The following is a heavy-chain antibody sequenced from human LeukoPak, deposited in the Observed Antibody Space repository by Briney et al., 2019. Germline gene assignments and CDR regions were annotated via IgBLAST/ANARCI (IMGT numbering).Heavy chain of an antibody. CDR2: ISSSSSYI. CDR1: GFTFSSYG. J-gene: IGHJ3*02. CDR3: AREHCSGGSCYPDAFDI. Sequence: GGSLRLSCAASGFTFSSYGMNWVRQAPGKGLEWVSSISSSSSYIYYADSVKGRFTISRDNAKNSLYLQMNSLRAEGTAVYYCAREHCSGGSCYPDAFDIWGQGTMVTVSS. V-gene: IGHV3-21*01. D-gene: IGHD2-15*01.